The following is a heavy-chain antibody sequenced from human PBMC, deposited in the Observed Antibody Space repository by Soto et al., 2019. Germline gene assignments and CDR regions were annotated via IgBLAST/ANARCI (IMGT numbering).Heavy chain of an antibody. Sequence: SQTLSLTCTVSGGSISSSSYYWGWIRQPPGKGLEWIGSIYYSGSTYYNPSLKSRVTISVDTSKNQFSLKLSSVTAADTAVYYCARTHGGYCSSTSCYTSTYYGMDVWGQGTTVTVSS. V-gene: IGHV4-39*01. CDR1: GGSISSSSYY. D-gene: IGHD2-2*02. CDR3: ARTHGGYCSSTSCYTSTYYGMDV. J-gene: IGHJ6*02. CDR2: IYYSGST.